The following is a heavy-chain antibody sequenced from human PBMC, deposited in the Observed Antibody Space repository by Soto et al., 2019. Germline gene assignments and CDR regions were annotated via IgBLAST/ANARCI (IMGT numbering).Heavy chain of an antibody. J-gene: IGHJ4*02. CDR3: ARALLWFGSSYFDY. Sequence: QVQLVQSGAEVKKPGASVKVSCKASGYTFTSYAMHWVRQAPGQRLEWMGWINAGNGNTKYSQKFQGRVTITRDTSASTAYMELSSLRCEDTAVYYCARALLWFGSSYFDYWGQGTLVTVSS. CDR1: GYTFTSYA. D-gene: IGHD3-10*01. V-gene: IGHV1-3*01. CDR2: INAGNGNT.